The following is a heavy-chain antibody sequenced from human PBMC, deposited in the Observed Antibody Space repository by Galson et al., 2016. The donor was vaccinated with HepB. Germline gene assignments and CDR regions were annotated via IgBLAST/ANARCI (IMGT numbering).Heavy chain of an antibody. J-gene: IGHJ5*02. V-gene: IGHV6-1*01. CDR2: TAYRSQWLY. CDR3: ARSADFKEWNDP. Sequence: CALSGDSVSGNTATWNWIRQSPSRGLEWLGRTAYRSQWLYVYAQSLKGRITIKPDTSTNQFSLHLTSVTPEDTAIYYCARSADFKEWNDPWGQGTPVTVSS. CDR1: GDSVSGNTAT. D-gene: IGHD1-1*01.